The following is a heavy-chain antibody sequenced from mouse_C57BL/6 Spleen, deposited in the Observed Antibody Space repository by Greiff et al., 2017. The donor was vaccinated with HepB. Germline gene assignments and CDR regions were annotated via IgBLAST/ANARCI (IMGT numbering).Heavy chain of an antibody. J-gene: IGHJ2*01. CDR3: TTTTMVTTWYFDY. CDR2: IDPEDGDT. CDR1: GFNIKDYY. D-gene: IGHD2-2*01. Sequence: VHVKQSGAELVRPGASVKLSCTASGFNIKDYYMHWVKQRPEQGLEWIGRIDPEDGDTEYAPKFQGKATMTADTSSNTAYLQLSSLTSEDTAVYYCTTTTMVTTWYFDYWGQGTTLTVSS. V-gene: IGHV14-1*01.